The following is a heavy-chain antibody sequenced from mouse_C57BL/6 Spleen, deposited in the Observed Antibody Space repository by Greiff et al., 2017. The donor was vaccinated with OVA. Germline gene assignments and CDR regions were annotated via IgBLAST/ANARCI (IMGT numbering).Heavy chain of an antibody. D-gene: IGHD2-3*01. CDR1: GFTFSDYY. CDR3: ARGDGYYVDWFAY. V-gene: IGHV5-16*01. Sequence: EVMLVESEGGLVQPGSSMKLSCTASGFTFSDYYMAWVRQVPEKGLEWVANINYDGSSTYYLDSLKSRFIISRDNAKNILYLQMSSLKSEDTATYYCARGDGYYVDWFAYWGQGTLVTVSA. J-gene: IGHJ3*01. CDR2: INYDGSST.